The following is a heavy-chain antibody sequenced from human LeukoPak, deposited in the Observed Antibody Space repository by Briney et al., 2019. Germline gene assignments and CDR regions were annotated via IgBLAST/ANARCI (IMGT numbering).Heavy chain of an antibody. CDR1: GFTFSSYA. CDR3: AKDHSSGWNYFDY. Sequence: GGSLRLSCAASGFTFSSYAMSWVRQAPGKGLEWVSAISGSGGNTYYADSVKGRFTISRDNSKNTLYLQMNSLRAEDTAVYYCAKDHSSGWNYFDYWGQGTLVTVSS. V-gene: IGHV3-23*01. CDR2: ISGSGGNT. J-gene: IGHJ4*02. D-gene: IGHD6-19*01.